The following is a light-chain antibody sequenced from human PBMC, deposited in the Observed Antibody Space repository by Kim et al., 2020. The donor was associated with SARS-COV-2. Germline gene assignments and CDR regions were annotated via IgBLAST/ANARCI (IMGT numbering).Light chain of an antibody. Sequence: DIHMTQSPSSLSASVGDRVTITCRASERISSYLDWYQQQPGKAPKVLIFAASRLQSGVPSSFSGSGSGTDFTLTISSLQPEDFATYYCHQCYSTPRTFGQGTKVDIK. CDR3: HQCYSTPRT. V-gene: IGKV1-39*01. J-gene: IGKJ1*01. CDR2: AAS. CDR1: ERISSY.